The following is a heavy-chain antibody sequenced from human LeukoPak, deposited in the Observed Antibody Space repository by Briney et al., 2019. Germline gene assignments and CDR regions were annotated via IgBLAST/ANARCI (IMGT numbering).Heavy chain of an antibody. CDR3: AREGGIAARRGDYYYYYMDV. Sequence: SETLSLTCTVSGGSISSYYWSWIRQPPGKGLEWIGYIYYSGSTNYNPSLKSRVTISVETSKNQFSLKLSSVTTADTAVYYCAREGGIAARRGDYYYYYMDVWGKGTTVTVSS. D-gene: IGHD6-6*01. V-gene: IGHV4-59*01. J-gene: IGHJ6*03. CDR1: GGSISSYY. CDR2: IYYSGST.